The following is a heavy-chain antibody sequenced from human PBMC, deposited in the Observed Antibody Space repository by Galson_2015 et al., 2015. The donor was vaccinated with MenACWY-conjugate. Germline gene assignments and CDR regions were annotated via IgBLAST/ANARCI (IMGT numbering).Heavy chain of an antibody. D-gene: IGHD6-19*01. CDR1: GYTFTSYG. J-gene: IGHJ3*02. V-gene: IGHV1-18*01. Sequence: SVKVSCKASGYTFTSYGFSWVRQAPGQGLEWIGWISAYNGNISYAQKFQGRVTMTTDTSTCTAYMELRSLRSDDTAVYYCARRSGWTNDAFDIWGQGTMVTVSS. CDR2: ISAYNGNI. CDR3: ARRSGWTNDAFDI.